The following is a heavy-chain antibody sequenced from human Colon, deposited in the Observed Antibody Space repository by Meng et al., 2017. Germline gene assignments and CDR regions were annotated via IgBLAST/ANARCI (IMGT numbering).Heavy chain of an antibody. D-gene: IGHD1-20*01. V-gene: IGHV4-59*01. CDR2: VLYSESA. Sequence: QVHLTESGQGLVKPSEPLSLPCTVSGGSMSSYYWGWIRQPPGKGLEWIGHVLYSESADYNPSLKSRVTISVDPSKNQFSLNLSSVTAADTAVYFCASYNWNKFELWGQGTLVTVSS. J-gene: IGHJ4*02. CDR3: ASYNWNKFEL. CDR1: GGSMSSYY.